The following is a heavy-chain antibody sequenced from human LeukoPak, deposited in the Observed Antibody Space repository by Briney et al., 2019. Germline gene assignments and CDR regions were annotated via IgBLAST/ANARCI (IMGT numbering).Heavy chain of an antibody. J-gene: IGHJ5*02. Sequence: GGSLRLSCAASGFTFSNYAMSWVRQAPGKGLEWVSTISGSGGGTYYADSVKGRFTISRDNSKNTLYLRMNSLRAEDTALYYCAKGGGYYGDDLNNWFDPWGQGTLVTVSS. CDR2: ISGSGGGT. V-gene: IGHV3-23*01. CDR3: AKGGGYYGDDLNNWFDP. CDR1: GFTFSNYA. D-gene: IGHD4-17*01.